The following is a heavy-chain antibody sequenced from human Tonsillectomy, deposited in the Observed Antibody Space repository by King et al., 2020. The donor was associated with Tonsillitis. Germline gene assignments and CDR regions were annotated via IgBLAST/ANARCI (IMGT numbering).Heavy chain of an antibody. V-gene: IGHV3-23*04. D-gene: IGHD1-1*01. CDR1: GFTFSSYA. CDR2: ISGSGGST. CDR3: AKTTRLEDYYYGMDV. J-gene: IGHJ6*02. Sequence: VQLVESGGGLVQPGGSLRLSCAASGFTFSSYAMSWVRQAPGKGLEWVSAISGSGGSTYYADSVKGRFTISRDNSKNTPSLQMNSLRAEDTAVYYCAKTTRLEDYYYGMDVWGQGTTVTVSS.